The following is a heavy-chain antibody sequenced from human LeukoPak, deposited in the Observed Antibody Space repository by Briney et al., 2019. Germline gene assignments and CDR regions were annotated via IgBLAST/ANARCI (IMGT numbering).Heavy chain of an antibody. Sequence: GGSLRLSCAASGFTFSSYDMHWVRQATGKGLEWVSAIGTAGDTYYPGSVKGRFTISRDNSKNTLYLQMNSLRAEDTAVYYCGRVGAYYGSGSYSDYWGQGTLVTVSS. CDR1: GFTFSSYD. D-gene: IGHD3-10*01. CDR2: IGTAGDT. CDR3: GRVGAYYGSGSYSDY. V-gene: IGHV3-13*01. J-gene: IGHJ4*02.